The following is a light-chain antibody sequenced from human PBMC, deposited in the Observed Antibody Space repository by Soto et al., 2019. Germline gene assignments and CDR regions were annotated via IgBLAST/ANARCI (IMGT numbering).Light chain of an antibody. V-gene: IGKV3-15*01. CDR3: RQYDEWPLT. J-gene: IGKJ4*01. CDR2: DAF. Sequence: EKVMTQSPATLSVSPGERATLSCRASQNVKTRLAWYQQKPGQAPRLLIFDAFTRATGIPARFSGSASGTDFTLTISSLQSEDSAVYYCRQYDEWPLTFGGGTKVDIK. CDR1: QNVKTR.